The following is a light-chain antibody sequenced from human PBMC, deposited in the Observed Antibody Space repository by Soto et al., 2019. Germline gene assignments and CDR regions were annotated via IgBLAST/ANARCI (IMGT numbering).Light chain of an antibody. J-gene: IGLJ1*01. CDR3: SSYTTSNTYV. CDR2: DVS. V-gene: IGLV2-11*01. Sequence: QSVLTQPRSVSGSPGQSVTVSCIGTSSVVGDYNSVSWYQQHPGKAPKLMIYDVSKRPSGVPDRFSGSKSGNTASLTISGLQAEDEADYYCSSYTTSNTYVFGTGTKVTVL. CDR1: SSVVGDYNS.